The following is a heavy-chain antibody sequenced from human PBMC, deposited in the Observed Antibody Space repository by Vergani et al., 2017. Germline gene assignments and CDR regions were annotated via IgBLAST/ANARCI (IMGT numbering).Heavy chain of an antibody. CDR2: ISSSSSYI. Sequence: EVQLVESGGGLVKPGGSLRLSCAASGFTFSSYSMNWVRQAPGKGLEWVSSISSSSSYIYYADSVKGRFTISRDNAKNSLYLQMNSLRAEDTAVYYCARVKSDIVVVPAAIPRTFDIWGQGTMVTVSS. CDR3: ARVKSDIVVVPAAIPRTFDI. V-gene: IGHV3-21*01. CDR1: GFTFSSYS. J-gene: IGHJ3*02. D-gene: IGHD2-2*02.